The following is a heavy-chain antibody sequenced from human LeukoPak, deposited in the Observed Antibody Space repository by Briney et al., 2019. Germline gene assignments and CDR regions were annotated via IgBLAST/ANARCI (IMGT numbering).Heavy chain of an antibody. V-gene: IGHV4-34*01. CDR2: INHSGST. CDR1: GGSFSGYY. Sequence: PSETLSLTCAVYGGSFSGYYWSWIRQPPGKGLEWIGEINHSGSTNYSPSLKSRVTISVDTSKNQFSLKLSSVTAADTAVYYCARGFAGYLARVSPQYYYYMDVWGKGTTVTVSS. CDR3: ARGFAGYLARVSPQYYYYMDV. J-gene: IGHJ6*03. D-gene: IGHD5-18*01.